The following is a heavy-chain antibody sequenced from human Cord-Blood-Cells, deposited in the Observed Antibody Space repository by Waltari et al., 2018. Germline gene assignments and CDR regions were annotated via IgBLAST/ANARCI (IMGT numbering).Heavy chain of an antibody. CDR3: AKDFGLCSSTSCYLSAFDI. CDR2: IRYDGSNK. V-gene: IGHV3-30*02. D-gene: IGHD2-2*01. CDR1: GFTFSSYG. J-gene: IGHJ3*02. Sequence: QVQLVESGGGVVQPGGSLRLSCAASGFTFSSYGMHWVRQAPGQGLEWVAFIRYDGSNKYYADSVKGRFTISRDNSKNTLYLQMNSLRAEDTAVYYCAKDFGLCSSTSCYLSAFDIWGQGTMVTVSS.